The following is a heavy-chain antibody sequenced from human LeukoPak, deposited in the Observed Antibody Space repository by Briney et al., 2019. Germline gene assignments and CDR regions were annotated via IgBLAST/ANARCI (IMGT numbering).Heavy chain of an antibody. CDR1: GYTFTSYG. J-gene: IGHJ5*02. V-gene: IGHV1-18*01. Sequence: ASVQFSCKASGYTFTSYGISWVRQAPGQGLEWMGWISAYNGNTNYAQKLQGRVTMTTDTSTSTAYMELRSLRSDDTAVYYCARDSSGWSTNWFDPWGQGTLVTVSS. CDR2: ISAYNGNT. D-gene: IGHD6-19*01. CDR3: ARDSSGWSTNWFDP.